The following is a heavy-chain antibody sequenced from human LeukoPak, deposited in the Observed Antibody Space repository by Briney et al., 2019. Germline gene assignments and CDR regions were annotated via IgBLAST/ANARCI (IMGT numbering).Heavy chain of an antibody. J-gene: IGHJ4*02. CDR3: ARDPYLMGWFGELLSDSLIDY. V-gene: IGHV3-30*03. CDR1: GFTFSSYG. Sequence: GGSLRLSCAASGFTFSSYGMHWVRQAPGKGLEWVAVISYDGSNKYYADSVKGRFTISRDNSKNTLYLQMNSLRAEDTAVYYCARDPYLMGWFGELLSDSLIDYWGQGTLVTVSS. CDR2: ISYDGSNK. D-gene: IGHD3-10*01.